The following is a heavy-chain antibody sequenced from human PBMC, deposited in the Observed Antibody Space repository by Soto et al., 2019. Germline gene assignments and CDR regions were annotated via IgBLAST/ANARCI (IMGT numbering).Heavy chain of an antibody. D-gene: IGHD3-10*01. J-gene: IGHJ4*02. CDR1: GVTFSSYW. Sequence: GGSLRLSCAASGVTFSSYWMLWVRQGTVKGLVWVSRISIDGRSTNYADSVKGRFTISRDNAKNTLYLQMNSLRAEDTSVYSCTTVTAVGSRWFGLHHLGPLDYWGQGT. CDR2: ISIDGRST. CDR3: TTVTAVGSRWFGLHHLGPLDY. V-gene: IGHV3-74*01.